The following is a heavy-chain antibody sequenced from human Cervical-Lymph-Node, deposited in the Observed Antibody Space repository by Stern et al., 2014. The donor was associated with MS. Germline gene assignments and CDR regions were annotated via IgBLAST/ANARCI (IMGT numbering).Heavy chain of an antibody. Sequence: VQLVESGAEVKKPGSSVKVSCKASGGTFSSYAISWVRQAPGQGLEWMGGIIPIFGTANYAQKFQGRVTITADESTSTAYKELSSLRSEDTAVYYCARGRSSGWTGGFDYWGQGTLVTVSS. D-gene: IGHD6-19*01. J-gene: IGHJ4*02. CDR2: IIPIFGTA. CDR3: ARGRSSGWTGGFDY. V-gene: IGHV1-69*01. CDR1: GGTFSSYA.